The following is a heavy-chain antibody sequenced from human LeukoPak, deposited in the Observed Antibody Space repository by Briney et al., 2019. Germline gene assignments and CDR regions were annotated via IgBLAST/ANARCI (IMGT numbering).Heavy chain of an antibody. Sequence: ASVKVSCKASGYTFTGYYMHWVRQAPGQGLEWMGWINPNSGGTNYAQKFQGRVTMTRDTSISTTYMELSRLRSDDTAVYYCARGPGGLRAARVRYDYWGQGTLVTVSS. CDR2: INPNSGGT. CDR1: GYTFTGYY. V-gene: IGHV1-2*02. D-gene: IGHD6-6*01. CDR3: ARGPGGLRAARVRYDY. J-gene: IGHJ4*02.